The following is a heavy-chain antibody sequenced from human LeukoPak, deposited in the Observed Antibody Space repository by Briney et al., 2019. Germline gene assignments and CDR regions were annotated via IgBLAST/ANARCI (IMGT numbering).Heavy chain of an antibody. CDR1: GGTFSSYA. Sequence: SVKVSCKASGGTFSSYAISWVRQAPGQGLEWMGRIIPILGIANYAQKFQGRVTITADKSTSTAYMELSSLRSEDTAVYYCARVAAGIGFFQHWGQGTLVTVSS. V-gene: IGHV1-69*04. CDR2: IIPILGIA. D-gene: IGHD6-13*01. J-gene: IGHJ1*01. CDR3: ARVAAGIGFFQH.